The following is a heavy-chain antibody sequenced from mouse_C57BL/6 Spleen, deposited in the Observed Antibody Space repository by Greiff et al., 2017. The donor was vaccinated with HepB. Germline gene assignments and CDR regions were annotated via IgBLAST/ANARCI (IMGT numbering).Heavy chain of an antibody. J-gene: IGHJ3*01. Sequence: VQLQQSGAELVKPGASVKLSCKASGYTFTEYTIHWVKQRSGQGLEWIGWFYPGSGSIKYNEKFKDKATLTADKSSSTVYMELSRLTSEDSAVYFCARHEGGKGYSNYVGWFAYWGQGTLVTVSA. V-gene: IGHV1-62-2*01. CDR3: ARHEGGKGYSNYVGWFAY. CDR2: FYPGSGSI. CDR1: GYTFTEYT. D-gene: IGHD2-5*01.